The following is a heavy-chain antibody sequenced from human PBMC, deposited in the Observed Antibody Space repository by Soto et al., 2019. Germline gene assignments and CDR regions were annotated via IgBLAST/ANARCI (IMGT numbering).Heavy chain of an antibody. CDR3: ARSLLDSYYFDY. Sequence: SVKVSCKASGGTFSSYAISWVRQAPGQGLEWMGGIIPIFGTANYAQKFQGRVTITADKSTSTAYMELSRLRSDDTAVYYCARSLLDSYYFDYWGQGTLVTVSS. V-gene: IGHV1-69*06. D-gene: IGHD1-1*01. CDR1: GGTFSSYA. J-gene: IGHJ4*02. CDR2: IIPIFGTA.